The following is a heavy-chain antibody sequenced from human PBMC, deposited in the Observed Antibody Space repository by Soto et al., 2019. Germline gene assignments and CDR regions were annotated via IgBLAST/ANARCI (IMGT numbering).Heavy chain of an antibody. J-gene: IGHJ4*02. V-gene: IGHV4-34*01. D-gene: IGHD3-22*01. CDR3: PSLLFYYYRSGYYVSYF. CDR2: INHSGST. Sequence: PSENLSLTSAVDGGSLRGYYWSWIRQPPGKGLEWIGEINHSGSTNYNRSLKSRVTIAVDTSKNQFSLKLRSVAAAGTAGYYCPSLLFYYYRSGYYVSYFCGEGFLVIVSA. CDR1: GGSLRGYY.